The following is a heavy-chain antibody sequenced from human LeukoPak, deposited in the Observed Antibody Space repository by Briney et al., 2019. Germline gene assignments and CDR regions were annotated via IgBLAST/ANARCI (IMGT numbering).Heavy chain of an antibody. CDR3: ARPPTNYYGSGSYYYGMDV. CDR1: GGTFSSYA. D-gene: IGHD3-10*01. Sequence: SVKVSCKASGGTFSSYAISWVRQAPGQGLEWMGGIIPIFGTANYAQKFQGRVTITADESTSTAYMELSSLRSEDTAVYYCARPPTNYYGSGSYYYGMDVWGQGTTVTVSS. J-gene: IGHJ6*02. V-gene: IGHV1-69*13. CDR2: IIPIFGTA.